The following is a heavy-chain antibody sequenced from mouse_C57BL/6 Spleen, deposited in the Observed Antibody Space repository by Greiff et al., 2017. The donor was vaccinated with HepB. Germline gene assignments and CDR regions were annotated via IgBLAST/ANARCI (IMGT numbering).Heavy chain of an antibody. CDR2: IYPGDGDT. CDR1: GYAFSSSW. V-gene: IGHV1-82*01. Sequence: VQLQQSGPELVKPGASVKISCKASGYAFSSSWMNWVKQRPGKGLEWIGRIYPGDGDTNYNGKFKGKATLTADKSSSTAYMQLSSLTSEDSAVYFCASITTVVARMDYWGQGTSVTVSS. J-gene: IGHJ4*01. CDR3: ASITTVVARMDY. D-gene: IGHD1-1*01.